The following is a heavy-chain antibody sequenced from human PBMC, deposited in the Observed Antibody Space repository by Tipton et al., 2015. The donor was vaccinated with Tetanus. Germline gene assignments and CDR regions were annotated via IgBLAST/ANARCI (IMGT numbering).Heavy chain of an antibody. CDR1: GGSSSSFY. CDR3: AVLPKLWLAPRGAP. CDR2: INQRGT. D-gene: IGHD6-19*01. J-gene: IGHJ5*02. Sequence: GLVKPSETLSLTCAVYGGSSSSFYWSWIRQPQGGGLEWIGAINQRGTSYNPFLKSRATISVDMATNHFSLNLTSVTAADTAVYYWAVLPKLWLAPRGAPWGQGILVTVSS. V-gene: IGHV4-34*01.